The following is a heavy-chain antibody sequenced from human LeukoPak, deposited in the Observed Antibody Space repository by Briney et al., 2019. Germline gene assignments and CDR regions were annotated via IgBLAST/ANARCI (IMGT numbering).Heavy chain of an antibody. Sequence: PGGSLRLSCAASGFTFSDHYMDWVRQAPGKGLEWVGRTRNKANSYTTEYAASVKGRFTISRDDSKNSLYLQMNSLKTEDTAVYYCARESGLSAFDYRGQETLVTVSS. CDR3: ARESGLSAFDY. D-gene: IGHD2-15*01. CDR1: GFTFSDHY. V-gene: IGHV3-72*01. CDR2: TRNKANSYTT. J-gene: IGHJ4*02.